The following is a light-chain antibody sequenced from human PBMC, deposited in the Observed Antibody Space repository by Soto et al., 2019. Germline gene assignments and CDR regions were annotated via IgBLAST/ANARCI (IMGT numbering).Light chain of an antibody. CDR1: QSVSSN. Sequence: EIVMTQSPATLSVSPGERATLSCRASQSVSSNLAWYQQKPGQAPRLLIYGASTRATGIPARFSGSGSGTEFTLTIRSLQSEDFAVYYCRQYNNWLSWTFGQGTKVEIK. CDR2: GAS. V-gene: IGKV3-15*01. CDR3: RQYNNWLSWT. J-gene: IGKJ1*01.